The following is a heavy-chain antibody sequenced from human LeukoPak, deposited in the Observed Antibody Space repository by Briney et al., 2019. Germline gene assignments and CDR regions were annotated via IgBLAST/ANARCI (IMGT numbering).Heavy chain of an antibody. J-gene: IGHJ6*02. CDR3: ARDRAVAGSYYYGMDV. CDR1: GFTFSSYG. V-gene: IGHV3-33*01. Sequence: GRSLRLSCAASGFTFSSYGMHWVRQAPGKGLEWAAVIWYDGSNKYYADSVKGRFTISRDNSKNTLYLQMNSLRAEDTAVYYCARDRAVAGSYYYGMDVWGQGTTVTVSS. CDR2: IWYDGSNK. D-gene: IGHD6-19*01.